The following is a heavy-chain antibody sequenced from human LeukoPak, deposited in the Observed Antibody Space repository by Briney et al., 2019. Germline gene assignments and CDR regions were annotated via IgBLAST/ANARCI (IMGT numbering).Heavy chain of an antibody. CDR3: ARDLESGSYHSAY. CDR1: GFTFSSYN. D-gene: IGHD1-26*01. J-gene: IGHJ4*02. V-gene: IGHV3-21*01. Sequence: GGTLRLSCAASGFTFSSYNMIWVRQAPGKGLEWVLSISSRSGYMYYADSVKGRFTISRDNAKNPLYLQMNSLRAEDTAVYYCARDLESGSYHSAYWGQGTLVTVSS. CDR2: ISSRSGYM.